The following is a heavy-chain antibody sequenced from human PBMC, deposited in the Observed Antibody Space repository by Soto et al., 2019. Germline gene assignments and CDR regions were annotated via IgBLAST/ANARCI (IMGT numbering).Heavy chain of an antibody. CDR2: IIPIFGTA. D-gene: IGHD1-26*01. CDR1: GGTFSSYA. V-gene: IGHV1-69*13. Sequence: SVKVSCKASGGTFSSYAISWVRQAPGQGLEWMGGIIPIFGTANYAQKFQGRVTITADESTSTAYMELSSLRSEDTAVYYCARVVPDPIVGIVGASAFDIWGQGTMVTVSS. J-gene: IGHJ3*02. CDR3: ARVVPDPIVGIVGASAFDI.